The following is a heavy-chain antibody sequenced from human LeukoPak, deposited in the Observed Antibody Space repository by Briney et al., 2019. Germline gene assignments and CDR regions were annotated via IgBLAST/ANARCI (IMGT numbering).Heavy chain of an antibody. D-gene: IGHD6-19*01. CDR2: ISGSGGST. Sequence: GGSLRLSCAASGFTFSSYAMSWVRQAPGKGPEWVSAISGSGGSTYYADSVKGRFTISRDNSKNTLYLQMNSLRAEDTAVYYCAKGNRIAVAGRVDYWGQGTLVTVSS. CDR3: AKGNRIAVAGRVDY. V-gene: IGHV3-23*01. J-gene: IGHJ4*02. CDR1: GFTFSSYA.